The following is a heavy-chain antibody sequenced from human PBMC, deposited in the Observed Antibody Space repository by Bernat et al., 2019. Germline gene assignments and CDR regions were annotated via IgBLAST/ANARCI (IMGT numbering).Heavy chain of an antibody. Sequence: VQLVESGGGVVQPGKSLRLSCAHSGCNLSIYAMYWVRQAPGKGLEWVALISYDGNNKNYADTVKGRFTIYRDNSRNTLYLQMNNLKAEDPAVYYCARERTKYNWTPDGLEDWGQGTLFTVSS. CDR2: ISYDGNNK. CDR1: GCNLSIYA. V-gene: IGHV3-30*04. CDR3: ARERTKYNWTPDGLED. D-gene: IGHD1-20*01. J-gene: IGHJ4*02.